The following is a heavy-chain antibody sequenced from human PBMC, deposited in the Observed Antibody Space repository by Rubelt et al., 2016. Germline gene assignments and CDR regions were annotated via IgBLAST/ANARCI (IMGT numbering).Heavy chain of an antibody. D-gene: IGHD3-3*01. CDR3: ARGRFLEWLPPDY. V-gene: IGHV4-39*01. J-gene: IGHJ4*02. Sequence: QLQLQESGPGLVKLSETLSLTCTVSGGSISSSSYYWGWIRQPPGKGLEWIGSIYYSGSTYYHPSLKSRVTISGYTSNNQFSLKLSSVTAADTAVYYCARGRFLEWLPPDYWGQGTLVTVSS. CDR1: GGSISSSSYY. CDR2: IYYSGST.